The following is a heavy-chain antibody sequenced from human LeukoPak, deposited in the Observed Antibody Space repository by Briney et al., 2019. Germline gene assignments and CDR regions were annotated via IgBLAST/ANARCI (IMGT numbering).Heavy chain of an antibody. V-gene: IGHV1-46*01. CDR1: GYRFTSYY. CDR3: ASDPISSNWPRGLFSAP. Sequence: ASVKVSCKASGYRFTSYYVNCFRQAPGQGLEWMGIINPNGGGTTFTQKFQGRVTMTRYTSTTTVYMELSGLKLEDTAVYYCASDPISSNWPRGLFSAPWGQGTLVTVSS. CDR2: INPNGGGT. D-gene: IGHD6-13*01. J-gene: IGHJ5*02.